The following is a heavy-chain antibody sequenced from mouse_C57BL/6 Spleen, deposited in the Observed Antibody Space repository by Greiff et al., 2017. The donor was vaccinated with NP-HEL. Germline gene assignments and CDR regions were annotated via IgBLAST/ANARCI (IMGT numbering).Heavy chain of an antibody. CDR3: ARLDTTVVATDYAMDY. J-gene: IGHJ4*01. CDR1: GYTFTSYW. V-gene: IGHV1-55*01. D-gene: IGHD1-1*01. CDR2: IYPGSGSI. Sequence: QVQLQQPGAELVKPGASVKMSCKASGYTFTSYWITWVKQRPGQGLEWIGDIYPGSGSINYNEKFKSKATLTVDTSSSTAYMQLSSLTSEDSAVYYCARLDTTVVATDYAMDYWGQGTSVTVSS.